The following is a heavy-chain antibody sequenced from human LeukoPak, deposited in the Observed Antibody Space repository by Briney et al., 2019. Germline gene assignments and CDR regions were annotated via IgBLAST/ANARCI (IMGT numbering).Heavy chain of an antibody. V-gene: IGHV4-59*12. J-gene: IGHJ3*02. D-gene: IGHD3-22*01. Sequence: SETLSLTCTVSGGSISSYYWSWIRQPPGKGLEWIGYIYYSGRTNYNSPLKSRVTISVDTSKNQFSLKLSSVTAADTAVYYCARDTFYYDSGGYDDAFDIWGPGTTVTVSS. CDR3: ARDTFYYDSGGYDDAFDI. CDR1: GGSISSYY. CDR2: IYYSGRT.